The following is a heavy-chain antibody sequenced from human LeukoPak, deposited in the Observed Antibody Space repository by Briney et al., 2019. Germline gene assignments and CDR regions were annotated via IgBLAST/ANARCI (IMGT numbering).Heavy chain of an antibody. Sequence: ASVKVSCKASGYTFTSYAMNWVRQAPGQGLEWMGWINTNTGNPTYAQGFTGRFVFSLDTSVSTAYLQISSLKAEDTAVYYCASYPRDGYNLHLAYWGQGTLVTVSS. CDR2: INTNTGNP. CDR1: GYTFTSYA. J-gene: IGHJ4*02. D-gene: IGHD5-24*01. CDR3: ASYPRDGYNLHLAY. V-gene: IGHV7-4-1*02.